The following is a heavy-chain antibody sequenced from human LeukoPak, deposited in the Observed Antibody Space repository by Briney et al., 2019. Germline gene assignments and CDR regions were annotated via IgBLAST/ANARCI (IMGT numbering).Heavy chain of an antibody. CDR1: GFTFSSYW. CDR3: ARDDCSSISCYHNWFDP. V-gene: IGHV3-7*01. D-gene: IGHD2-2*01. CDR2: IKQDGSEK. Sequence: GGSLRLSCAASGFTFSSYWMSWVRQAPGKGLEWVANIKQDGSEKYYVDSVKGQFTISRDNAKNSLYLQMNSLRAEDTAVYYCARDDCSSISCYHNWFDPWGQGTLVTVSS. J-gene: IGHJ5*02.